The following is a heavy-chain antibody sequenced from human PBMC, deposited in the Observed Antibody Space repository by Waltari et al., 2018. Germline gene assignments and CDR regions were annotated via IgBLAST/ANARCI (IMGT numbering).Heavy chain of an antibody. D-gene: IGHD2-21*01. J-gene: IGHJ6*02. CDR3: ARDTGALWMDV. CDR1: EYTFTSSY. CDR2: LNPSGGST. V-gene: IGHV1-46*01. Sequence: QVQLVQSGAEVKKPGASVKISCKTSEYTFTSSYIHWVRQAPGQGLEWRGILNPSGGSTSYAQKFKGRVTMTRDTSTSTVYMELSSLRSEDTAVYYCARDTGALWMDVWGQGTTVTVSS.